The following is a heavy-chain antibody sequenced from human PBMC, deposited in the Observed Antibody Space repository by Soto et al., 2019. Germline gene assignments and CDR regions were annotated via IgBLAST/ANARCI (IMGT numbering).Heavy chain of an antibody. D-gene: IGHD3-10*01. V-gene: IGHV3-23*01. Sequence: EVPLLDSGGGLVQPGGSLRLSCEASGFAFTHYAIHWVRQAPGKGLEWVSVISGSGASTYYGDSVKGRFVISRDESKNMLYLQLNNLRDDDTAVYYCAKGRGFGELLGGMDVWAQGTAVTVSS. CDR2: ISGSGAST. J-gene: IGHJ6*02. CDR3: AKGRGFGELLGGMDV. CDR1: GFAFTHYA.